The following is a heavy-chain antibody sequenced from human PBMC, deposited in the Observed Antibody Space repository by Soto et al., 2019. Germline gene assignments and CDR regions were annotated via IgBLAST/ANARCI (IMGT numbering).Heavy chain of an antibody. CDR2: IIPIFGTA. D-gene: IGHD2-15*01. CDR3: ARGAYCSGGSCLYYYYLDV. Sequence: SVKVSCKASGGTFSSYAISWVRQAPGQGLERIGGIIPIFGTANYAQKFQGRVTITADESTSTAYMELSSSVTAADTAVYYCARGAYCSGGSCLYYYYLDVWAKGTTVTVSS. J-gene: IGHJ6*03. CDR1: GGTFSSYA. V-gene: IGHV1-69*13.